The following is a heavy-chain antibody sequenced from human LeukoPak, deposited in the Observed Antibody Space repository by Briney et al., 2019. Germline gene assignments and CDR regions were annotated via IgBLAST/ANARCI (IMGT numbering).Heavy chain of an antibody. CDR2: INPNSGVT. V-gene: IGHV1-2*02. D-gene: IGHD1-7*01. J-gene: IGHJ3*02. CDR3: VRAVSGTLGGAFDI. Sequence: ASVKVSCKASVYTFIEYFIHWMRQTPGQGLEWLGWINPNSGVTRYAQKFQDRVTMTRDTAAYMELSSLKSDDTAMDYCVRAVSGTLGGAFDIWGQGTAVTVSS. CDR1: VYTFIEYF.